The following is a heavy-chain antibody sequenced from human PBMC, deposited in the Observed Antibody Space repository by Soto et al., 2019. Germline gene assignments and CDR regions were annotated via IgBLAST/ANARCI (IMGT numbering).Heavy chain of an antibody. Sequence: QITLKESGPTLVKPTQTLTLTCTFSGFSLSTSGVGVGWIRQPPGKALEWLALIYWDDDKRYSPSLKSRLTITKDTAKNQVVLTMTTMDPVDTATYSCAHSRADRMYCDWGQGTLVTVSS. V-gene: IGHV2-5*02. J-gene: IGHJ4*02. CDR2: IYWDDDK. D-gene: IGHD2-21*01. CDR3: AHSRADRMYCD. CDR1: GFSLSTSGVG.